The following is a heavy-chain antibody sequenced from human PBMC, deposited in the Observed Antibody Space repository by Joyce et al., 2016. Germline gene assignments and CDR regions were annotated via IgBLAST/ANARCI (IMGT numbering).Heavy chain of an antibody. CDR2: IRQDGSKR. Sequence: VQLVESGGRLVQPGGSLRLSCEVSGFIFNNFWMAWVRQARGKGLEWGANIRQDGSKRNDQESVEGRFTISRDNANNLLYLQMNNVRGDDTALYYCVRDSSPKLAVDVWADAFDIWGQGTMVTVSS. D-gene: IGHD6-19*01. J-gene: IGHJ3*02. CDR3: VRDSSPKLAVDVWADAFDI. CDR1: GFIFNNFW. V-gene: IGHV3-7*03.